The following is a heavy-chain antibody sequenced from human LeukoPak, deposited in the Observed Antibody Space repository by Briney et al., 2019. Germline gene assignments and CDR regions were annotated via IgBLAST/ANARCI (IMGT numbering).Heavy chain of an antibody. CDR3: ARKGPPFFDY. Sequence: EASVKVSCKASGYTFTGYYMHWVRQAPGKGREWMGRINPNSGGTNYVQKFQGRVTKTRDTAISKDYMELSRLRCEDTAVYYCARKGPPFFDYWGQGTLVTVSS. CDR1: GYTFTGYY. CDR2: INPNSGGT. V-gene: IGHV1-2*06. J-gene: IGHJ4*02.